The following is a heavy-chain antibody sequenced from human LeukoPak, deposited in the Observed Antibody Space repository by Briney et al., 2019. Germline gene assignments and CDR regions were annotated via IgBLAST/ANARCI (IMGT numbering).Heavy chain of an antibody. D-gene: IGHD3-3*01. J-gene: IGHJ4*02. CDR2: ISYDGSNK. CDR3: ARDSPYYDFWSGYPTVLDY. Sequence: GGSLRLSCAASGFTFSSYAMHWVRQAPGKGLEWVAVISYDGSNKYYADSVKGRFTISRDNSKNTLYLQMNSLRAEDTAVYYCARDSPYYDFWSGYPTVLDYWGQGTLVTVPS. V-gene: IGHV3-30-3*01. CDR1: GFTFSSYA.